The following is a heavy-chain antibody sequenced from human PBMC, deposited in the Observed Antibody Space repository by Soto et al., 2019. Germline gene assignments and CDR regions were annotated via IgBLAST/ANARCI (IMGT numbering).Heavy chain of an antibody. CDR2: INHSGST. CDR3: ARAPGYSSSWSPNYNWFDP. D-gene: IGHD6-13*01. J-gene: IGHJ5*02. V-gene: IGHV4-34*01. CDR1: GGSFSGYY. Sequence: SETLSLTCAVYGGSFSGYYWSWIRQPPGKGLEWIGEINHSGSTNYNPSLKSRVTISVDTSKNQFSLKLSSVTAADTAVYYCARAPGYSSSWSPNYNWFDPWGQGTLVTVSS.